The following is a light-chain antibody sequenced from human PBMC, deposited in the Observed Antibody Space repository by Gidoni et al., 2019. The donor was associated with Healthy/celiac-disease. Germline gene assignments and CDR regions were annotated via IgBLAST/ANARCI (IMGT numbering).Light chain of an antibody. CDR2: KDS. CDR1: ALPKQY. Sequence: SYELTQPPSVSVYQGQTARITCSGDALPKQYAYWYQQKPGQAPVLVIYKDSERPSGIPERFSGSSSGTTVTLTISGVQAEDEADYYCQSADSSGTYHVVFGGGTKLTVL. J-gene: IGLJ2*01. V-gene: IGLV3-25*02. CDR3: QSADSSGTYHVV.